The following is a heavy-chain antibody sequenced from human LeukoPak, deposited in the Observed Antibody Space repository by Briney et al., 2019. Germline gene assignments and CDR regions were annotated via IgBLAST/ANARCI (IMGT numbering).Heavy chain of an antibody. CDR2: IYPGDSDT. Sequence: KHGESLKIPCKGSGYIFTSYWIGWVRQMPGKGLEWMGIIYPGDSDTRYSPSFQGQVTISADKYISTAYLQWSSLKPSDTAMFYCARQPDSSGSPLYWGQGTLVSVSS. CDR3: ARQPDSSGSPLY. J-gene: IGHJ4*02. D-gene: IGHD3-22*01. CDR1: GYIFTSYW. V-gene: IGHV5-51*01.